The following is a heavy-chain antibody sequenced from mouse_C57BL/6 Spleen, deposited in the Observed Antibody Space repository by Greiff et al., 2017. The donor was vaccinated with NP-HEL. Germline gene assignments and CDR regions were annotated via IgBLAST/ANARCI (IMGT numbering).Heavy chain of an antibody. CDR3: ARDAKLRGYFDD. CDR1: GFTFSDFY. V-gene: IGHV7-1*01. J-gene: IGHJ1*03. CDR2: SRNKANDYTT. Sequence: EVKLVESGGGLVQSGRSLRLSCATSGFTFSDFYMEWVRQAPGKGLEWIAASRNKANDYTTEYSASVKGRFIVSRDTSQSILYLQMNALRAEDTAIYYCARDAKLRGYFDDWGTGTTVTVSS. D-gene: IGHD1-1*01.